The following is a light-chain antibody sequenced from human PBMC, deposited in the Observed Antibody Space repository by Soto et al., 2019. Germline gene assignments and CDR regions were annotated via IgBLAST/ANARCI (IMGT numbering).Light chain of an antibody. V-gene: IGKV1-39*01. Sequence: DIQMTQSPSSLSASVGDRVTITCRASQSISTYLNWYQQKPGKAPKLLILVASTLPSGVPSRFSGSGSGTDFTLTISSLEPEDFAVYYCQQRSNWPPITFGQGTRLEIK. CDR2: VAS. CDR1: QSISTY. J-gene: IGKJ5*01. CDR3: QQRSNWPPIT.